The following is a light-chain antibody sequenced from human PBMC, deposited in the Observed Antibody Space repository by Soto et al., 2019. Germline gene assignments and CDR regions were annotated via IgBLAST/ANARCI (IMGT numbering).Light chain of an antibody. CDR3: SSYTSSSTLKV. Sequence: QSVLTQPASVSGSPGQSITISCTGTSSDVGGYNYVSWYQQHPGKAPKLMIYDVSIRPSGGSNRFSGSKSGNTASLTISGLQAEDEADYYCSSYTSSSTLKVFGGGTKLTVL. CDR2: DVS. J-gene: IGLJ2*01. V-gene: IGLV2-14*03. CDR1: SSDVGGYNY.